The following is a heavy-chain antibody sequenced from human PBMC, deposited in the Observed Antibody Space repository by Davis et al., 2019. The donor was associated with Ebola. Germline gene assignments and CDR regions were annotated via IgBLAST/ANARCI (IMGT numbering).Heavy chain of an antibody. CDR3: ARGGIVVGVAAAGSLPLNWFDP. V-gene: IGHV1-18*04. D-gene: IGHD2-15*01. CDR1: GYTFTSYY. CDR2: ISAYNGNT. J-gene: IGHJ5*02. Sequence: ASVKVSCKASGYTFTSYYMHWVRQAPGQGLEWMGWISAYNGNTKYAKKLQGRVTMTTDTSTSTAYMELTSLRSDDTAVYYCARGGIVVGVAAAGSLPLNWFDPWGQGTLVTVSS.